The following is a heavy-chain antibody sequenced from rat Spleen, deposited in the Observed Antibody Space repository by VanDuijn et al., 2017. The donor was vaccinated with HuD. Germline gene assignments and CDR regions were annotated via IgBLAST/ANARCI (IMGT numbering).Heavy chain of an antibody. CDR2: ITNAGGST. J-gene: IGHJ4*01. D-gene: IGHD1-7*01. CDR1: GFTFNNYW. Sequence: EVQLVESGGGLVQPGRSLKLSCVASGFTFNNYWMTWIRQAPGKGLEWIASITNAGGSTYYSDSVKGRFTISRDNAKSALFLQMNSLRSEDTATYYCARHGFTYYYVMDAWGQGASVTVSS. V-gene: IGHV5-31*01. CDR3: ARHGFTYYYVMDA.